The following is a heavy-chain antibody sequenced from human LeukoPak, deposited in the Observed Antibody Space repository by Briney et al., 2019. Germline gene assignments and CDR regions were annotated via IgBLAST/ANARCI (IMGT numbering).Heavy chain of an antibody. J-gene: IGHJ3*02. Sequence: GASVKVSCKVSGYTLTELSMHWVRQAPGKGLEWMGGFDPEDGETIYAQKFQGRVTMTEDTSTDTAYMELSSLRSEDTAVYYCATVLVVVPAAMRTDAFDIWGQGTMVTVSS. V-gene: IGHV1-24*01. D-gene: IGHD2-2*01. CDR3: ATVLVVVPAAMRTDAFDI. CDR1: GYTLTELS. CDR2: FDPEDGET.